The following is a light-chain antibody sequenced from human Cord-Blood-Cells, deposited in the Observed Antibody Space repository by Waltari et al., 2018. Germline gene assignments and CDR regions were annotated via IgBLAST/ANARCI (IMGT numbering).Light chain of an antibody. V-gene: IGKV3-20*01. CDR1: QSVSSSY. J-gene: IGKJ1*01. Sequence: EIVLTQSPGTLSLSPGERATLSCRASQSVSSSYLAWYQQKPGQAPRRLIYGASSRATGVPDRFSGSGSGTDFTLTISGVEPEDFAVYYCQQYGSSPWTFGQGTKVEIK. CDR2: GAS. CDR3: QQYGSSPWT.